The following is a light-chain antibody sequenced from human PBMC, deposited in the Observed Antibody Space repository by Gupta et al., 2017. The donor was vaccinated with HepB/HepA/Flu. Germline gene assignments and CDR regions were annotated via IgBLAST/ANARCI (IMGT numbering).Light chain of an antibody. Sequence: IVMPQSPDSLAVSLGERATVNCKSSQGVLSSSDNKNYLAWYQQKPGQIPKLVIYWASTRESGVPDRFSGSGSETDFTLTISSLQAEDVAVYYCQQYYSTPPTFGQGTRVEIK. CDR1: QGVLSSSDNKNY. CDR3: QQYYSTPPT. J-gene: IGKJ1*01. CDR2: WAS. V-gene: IGKV4-1*01.